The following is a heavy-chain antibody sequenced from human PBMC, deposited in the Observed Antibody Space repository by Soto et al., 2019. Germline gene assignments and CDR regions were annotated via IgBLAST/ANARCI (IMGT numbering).Heavy chain of an antibody. CDR2: ISGSGGST. CDR3: AKGGAYYYDSSGYYHFDY. Sequence: GGSLRLSCAASGFTFSSYAMSWVLHAPGKGLKWVSAISGSGGSTYYADSVKGRFTISRDNSKNTLYLQMNSLRAEDTAVYYCAKGGAYYYDSSGYYHFDYWGQGTLVTVSS. D-gene: IGHD3-22*01. CDR1: GFTFSSYA. J-gene: IGHJ4*02. V-gene: IGHV3-23*01.